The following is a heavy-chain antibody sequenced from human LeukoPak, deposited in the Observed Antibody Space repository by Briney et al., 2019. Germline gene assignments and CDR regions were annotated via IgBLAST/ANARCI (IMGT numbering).Heavy chain of an antibody. CDR2: ISIDGSIT. J-gene: IGHJ4*02. CDR3: ARAADGYIDY. CDR1: VFTLSNYW. Sequence: GGALRLSCTLSVFTLSNYWMHSVRQAPGKGRVWVSRISIDGSITDYVDSVKGRFTISRDNAKNTLYLQMNNLRAEDMALYYCARAADGYIDYWGQGTLVTVSS. V-gene: IGHV3-74*01.